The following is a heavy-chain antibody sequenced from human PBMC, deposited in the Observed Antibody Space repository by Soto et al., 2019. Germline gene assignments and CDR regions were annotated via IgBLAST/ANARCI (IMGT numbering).Heavy chain of an antibody. D-gene: IGHD6-13*01. CDR1: GGTFSSYT. CDR2: IIPILGIA. CDR3: ERDGLHAAGPFDY. V-gene: IGHV1-69*08. Sequence: QVQLVQSGAEVKKPGSSVKVSCKASGGTFSSYTISWVRQAPGQGLEWMGRIIPILGIANYAQKFQGRVTSTADKSTSTAYMELSSLRAEATAVYYCERDGLHAAGPFDYWGEGTLVTFSS. J-gene: IGHJ4*02.